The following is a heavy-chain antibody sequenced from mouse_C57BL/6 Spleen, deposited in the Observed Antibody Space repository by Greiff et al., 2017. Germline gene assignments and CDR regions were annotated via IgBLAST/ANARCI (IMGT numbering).Heavy chain of an antibody. CDR1: GFTFSDYY. Sequence: EVQVVESEGGLVQPGSSMTLSCTASGFTFSDYYMAWVRQVPAKGLEWVAHINYDGSSTYYLDSLKSRFIISRDNAKNILYLQMSSLKSEDTATYYCARDQEGYWYFDVWGTGTTVTVSS. J-gene: IGHJ1*03. V-gene: IGHV5-16*01. CDR3: ARDQEGYWYFDV. CDR2: INYDGSST.